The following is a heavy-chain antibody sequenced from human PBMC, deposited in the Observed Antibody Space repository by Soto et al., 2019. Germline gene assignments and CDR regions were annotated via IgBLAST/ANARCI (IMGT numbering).Heavy chain of an antibody. J-gene: IGHJ6*02. CDR3: ARDLVVITGTLYYYYGMDV. CDR1: GGSISSGDYY. Sequence: QVQLQESGPGLVKPSQTLSLTCTVSGGSISSGDYYWSWIRQPPGKGLEWIGYIYYSGSTYYNPSLQSRVTISVDTSKNQLSLKLSSVTAADTAVYYCARDLVVITGTLYYYYGMDVWGQGTTVTVSS. D-gene: IGHD1-20*01. CDR2: IYYSGST. V-gene: IGHV4-30-4*01.